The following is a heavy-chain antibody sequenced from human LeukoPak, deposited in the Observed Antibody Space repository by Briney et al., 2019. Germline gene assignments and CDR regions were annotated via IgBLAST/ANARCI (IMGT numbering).Heavy chain of an antibody. V-gene: IGHV4-4*07. J-gene: IGHJ4*02. D-gene: IGHD3-3*01. CDR2: IYTSGST. Sequence: PSQTLSLTSTVSGGTLSSYYCRWIRQPAGKGLEWIGRIYTSGSTNYNPSLKRRVTMSVDTSKNQFSLKLSSVTAADAAVYYCARDRFLEWLSDYRGQGTLVTVSS. CDR3: ARDRFLEWLSDY. CDR1: GGTLSSYY.